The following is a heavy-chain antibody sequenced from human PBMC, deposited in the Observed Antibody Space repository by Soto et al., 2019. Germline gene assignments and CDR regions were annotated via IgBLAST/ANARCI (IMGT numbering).Heavy chain of an antibody. J-gene: IGHJ5*02. CDR1: GFTFSSYW. CDR2: IKQDGSEK. D-gene: IGHD2-15*01. Sequence: PGGSLRLSCAASGFTFSSYWMSWVRQAPGKGLEWVANIKQDGSEKYYVDSVKGRFTISRDNAKNSLYLQMNSLRAEDTAVYYCARDVGHRVVAAPNWFDPWGQGTLVTVSS. V-gene: IGHV3-7*01. CDR3: ARDVGHRVVAAPNWFDP.